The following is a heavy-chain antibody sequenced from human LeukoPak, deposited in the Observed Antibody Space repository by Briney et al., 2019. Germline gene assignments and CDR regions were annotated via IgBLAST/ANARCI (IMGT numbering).Heavy chain of an antibody. CDR3: AKDSYNSGWGNYFDY. CDR1: GFTFSSYW. CDR2: INSDGSST. D-gene: IGHD6-19*01. Sequence: GGSLRLSCAASGFTFSSYWMHWVRQAPGKGLVWVSRINSDGSSTSYADSVKGRFTISRDNAKNTLYLQMNSLRAEDTAVYYCAKDSYNSGWGNYFDYWGQGALVTVSS. J-gene: IGHJ4*02. V-gene: IGHV3-74*01.